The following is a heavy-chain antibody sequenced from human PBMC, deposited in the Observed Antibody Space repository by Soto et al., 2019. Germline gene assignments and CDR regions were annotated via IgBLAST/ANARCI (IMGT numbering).Heavy chain of an antibody. D-gene: IGHD6-6*01. J-gene: IGHJ4*02. V-gene: IGHV4-31*03. CDR3: AKCITALGPIDY. CDR1: GGSISSGGYY. Sequence: ASETLSLTCTVPGGSISSGGYYLSWIRQHPGKGLEWIGHIYNSGSTYYNPSIKSRVTISVDTSKNQFSLKLNSVTAADTAVYYCAKCITALGPIDYWGQGTLVTVSS. CDR2: IYNSGST.